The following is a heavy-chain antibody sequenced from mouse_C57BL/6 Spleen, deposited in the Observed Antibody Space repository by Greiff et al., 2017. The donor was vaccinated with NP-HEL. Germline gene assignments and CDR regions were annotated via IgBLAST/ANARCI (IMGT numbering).Heavy chain of an antibody. D-gene: IGHD1-2*01. CDR3: ARSRELLLSLDY. Sequence: VQLQQSGPELVKPGASVKIPCKASGYTFTDYNMDWVKQSHGKSLEWIGDINPNNGGTIYNQKFKGKATLTVDKSSSTAYMELRSLTSEDTAVYYCARSRELLLSLDYWGQGTTLTVSS. V-gene: IGHV1-18*01. CDR1: GYTFTDYN. J-gene: IGHJ2*01. CDR2: INPNNGGT.